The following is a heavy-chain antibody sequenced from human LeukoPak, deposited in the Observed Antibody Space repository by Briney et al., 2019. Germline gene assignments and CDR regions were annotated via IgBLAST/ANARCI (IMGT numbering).Heavy chain of an antibody. CDR2: IYYSGST. CDR3: ARDYYYDSKRDYYYGMDV. CDR1: GGSISIYY. D-gene: IGHD3-22*01. Sequence: PSETLSLTCTVSGGSISIYYWSWIRQPPGKGLEWIGYIYYSGSTNYNPSLKSRVTISVDTSKNQFSLKLSSVTAADTAVYYCARDYYYDSKRDYYYGMDVWGQGTTVTVSS. V-gene: IGHV4-59*01. J-gene: IGHJ6*02.